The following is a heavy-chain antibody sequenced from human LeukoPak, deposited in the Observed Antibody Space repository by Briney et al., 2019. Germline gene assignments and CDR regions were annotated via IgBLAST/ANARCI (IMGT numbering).Heavy chain of an antibody. CDR1: GGSFSGYY. CDR2: INHSGST. CDR3: ARVGFLELLRIDY. V-gene: IGHV4-34*01. Sequence: KPSETLSLTCAVYGGSFSGYYWSWIRQPPGKGLEWIGEINHSGSTNYNPSLKSRVTISVDTSKNQFSLKLSSVTAADTAVYYCARVGFLELLRIDYWGQGTLVTVSS. J-gene: IGHJ4*02. D-gene: IGHD3-3*01.